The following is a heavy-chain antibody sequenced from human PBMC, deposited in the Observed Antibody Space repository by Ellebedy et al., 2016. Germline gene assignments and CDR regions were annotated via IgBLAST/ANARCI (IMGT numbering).Heavy chain of an antibody. CDR1: GFTVSSSY. CDR3: GRDAVRRFDY. J-gene: IGHJ4*02. D-gene: IGHD3-10*02. Sequence: GGSLRLSCAASGFTVSSSYVSWVRQAPGKGLEWVSMTSPGGTMHYADYVKGRFTISRDNAKNSLYLQMNSLRAEDTAVYYCGRDAVRRFDYWGQGTLVTVSP. CDR2: TSPGGTM. V-gene: IGHV3-53*01.